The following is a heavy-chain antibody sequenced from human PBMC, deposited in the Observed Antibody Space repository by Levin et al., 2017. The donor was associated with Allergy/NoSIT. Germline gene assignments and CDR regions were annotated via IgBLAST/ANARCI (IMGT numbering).Heavy chain of an antibody. CDR1: GYSFTTYW. D-gene: IGHD3-22*01. J-gene: IGHJ4*02. CDR2: IYPGDSDS. V-gene: IGHV5-51*01. Sequence: GESLKISCRGSGYSFTTYWIGWVRQMPGKGLEWMGIIYPGDSDSRYSPSFQGQVTISADKSISTAYLQWSSLKASDTAMYYCARRGDSSGSYFGYWGQGTLVTVSS. CDR3: ARRGDSSGSYFGY.